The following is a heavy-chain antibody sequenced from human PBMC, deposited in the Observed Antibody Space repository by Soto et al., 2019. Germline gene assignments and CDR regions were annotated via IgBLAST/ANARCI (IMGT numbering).Heavy chain of an antibody. CDR2: INHSGST. V-gene: IGHV4-34*01. CDR1: GGSFSGYY. Sequence: QVQLQQWGAGLLKPSETLSLTCAVYGGSFSGYYWSWIRQPPGKGLEWIGEINHSGSTNYDPALKRRVNKTVDTSKKQFTLKLSSVTAEDTAMDYCARGGDYDFWTHHYYGMDVWGQGTTVTVYS. J-gene: IGHJ6*02. D-gene: IGHD3-3*01. CDR3: ARGGDYDFWTHHYYGMDV.